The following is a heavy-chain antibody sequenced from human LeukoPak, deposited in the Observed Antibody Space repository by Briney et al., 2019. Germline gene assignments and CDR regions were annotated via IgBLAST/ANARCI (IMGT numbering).Heavy chain of an antibody. CDR3: ATEKSSIWSGDF. CDR2: IWYDGSNK. D-gene: IGHD6-13*01. CDR1: GFTFSSYG. V-gene: IGHV3-33*01. Sequence: SGGSLRLSCAASGFTFSSYGMHWVRQAPGKGLEWVAVIWYDGSNKYYADSVKGRFTISRDNSKNTLYLQMNSLNTEDTAVYYCATEKSSIWSGDFWGRGTLVTVSS. J-gene: IGHJ4*02.